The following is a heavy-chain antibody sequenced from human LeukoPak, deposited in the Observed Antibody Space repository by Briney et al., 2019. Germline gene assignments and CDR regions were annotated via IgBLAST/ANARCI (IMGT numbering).Heavy chain of an antibody. CDR1: GGSFSGYY. CDR2: INHSGST. V-gene: IGHV4-34*01. CDR3: ARHPSGQQLATD. J-gene: IGHJ4*02. D-gene: IGHD6-13*01. Sequence: SGTLSLTCAVYGGSFSGYYWSWIRQPPGKGLEWIGEINHSGSTNYNPSLKSRVTISVDTSKNQFSLKLSSVTAADTAVYYCARHPSGQQLATDWGQGTLVTVSS.